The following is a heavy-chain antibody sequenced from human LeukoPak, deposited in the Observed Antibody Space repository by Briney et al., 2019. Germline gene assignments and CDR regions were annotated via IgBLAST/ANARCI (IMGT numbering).Heavy chain of an antibody. D-gene: IGHD1-26*01. CDR2: INPSGGST. V-gene: IGHV1-46*03. J-gene: IGHJ3*02. CDR3: ARVLQWELGYDAFDI. Sequence: ASVKVSCKASGYTFTSCYMHWVRQAPGQGLEWMGIINPSGGSTSYAQKFQGRVTMTRDTSTSTVYMELSSLRSEDTAVYYCARVLQWELGYDAFDIWGQGTMVTVSS. CDR1: GYTFTSCY.